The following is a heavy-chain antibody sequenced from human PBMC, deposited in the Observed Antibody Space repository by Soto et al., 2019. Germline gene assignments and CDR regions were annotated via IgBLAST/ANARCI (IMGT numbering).Heavy chain of an antibody. CDR1: GGTFSSYA. CDR2: IIPIFGTA. D-gene: IGHD1-26*01. CDR3: ARVRSITGASNYYYYYGMDV. J-gene: IGHJ6*02. Sequence: SVKGSCKASGGTFSSYAIRWVRQAPEQGLEWMGGIIPIFGTANYAQKFHGRVTITADESTSTAYMELSSLRSEDTAVYYCARVRSITGASNYYYYYGMDVWGQGTTVTVSS. V-gene: IGHV1-69*13.